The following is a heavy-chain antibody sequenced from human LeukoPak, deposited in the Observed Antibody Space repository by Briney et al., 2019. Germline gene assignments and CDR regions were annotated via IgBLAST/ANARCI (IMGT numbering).Heavy chain of an antibody. CDR3: ARGYDFWSGYYTNYYYYYMDV. D-gene: IGHD3-3*01. V-gene: IGHV4-39*01. J-gene: IGHJ6*03. CDR2: IYYSGST. Sequence: SETLSLTCTVSGGSISSSSYYWGWIRQPPGKGLEWIGSIYYSGSTYYNPSLKSRVTISVDTSKNQFSLKLSSVTAADTAVYYCARGYDFWSGYYTNYYYYYMDVWGKGTTVTVSS. CDR1: GGSISSSSYY.